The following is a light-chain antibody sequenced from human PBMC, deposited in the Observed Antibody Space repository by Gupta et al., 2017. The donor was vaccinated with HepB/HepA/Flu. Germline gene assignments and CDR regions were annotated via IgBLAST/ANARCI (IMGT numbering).Light chain of an antibody. CDR1: SGHSSYV. J-gene: IGLJ3*02. CDR2: HEVSGTY. CDR3: ANSNSNPQV. V-gene: IGLV4-60*03. Sequence: QPALTQSSSASASLGSPVKPTCTLSSGHSSYVIAWQQQQPGTEPPYLMMHEVSGTYKKGSGVPYRSSGASSAAVPFTNISNLQSEDDSYDSCANSNSNPQVFGGGTKLTVI.